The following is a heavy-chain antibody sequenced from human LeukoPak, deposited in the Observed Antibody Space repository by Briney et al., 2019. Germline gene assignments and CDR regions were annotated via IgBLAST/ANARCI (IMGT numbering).Heavy chain of an antibody. CDR1: GYTFTSYG. Sequence: ASVKVSCKASGYTFTSYGISWVRQAPGQGLEWMGRISAYNGNTNYAQKLQGRVTMTTDTSTSTAYMELRSLRSDDTAVYYCARDQGPVDTAMVTSDYWGQGTLVTVSS. J-gene: IGHJ4*02. D-gene: IGHD5-18*01. CDR3: ARDQGPVDTAMVTSDY. CDR2: ISAYNGNT. V-gene: IGHV1-18*01.